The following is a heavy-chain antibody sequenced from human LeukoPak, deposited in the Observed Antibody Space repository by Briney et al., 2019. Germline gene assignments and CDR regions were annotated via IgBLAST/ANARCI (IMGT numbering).Heavy chain of an antibody. J-gene: IGHJ2*01. D-gene: IGHD3-22*01. CDR3: ARAAYYYDNGGSSWYFAH. CDR1: GFCVTNTY. V-gene: IGHV3-66*01. CDR2: INSGGRT. Sequence: PGRSLRLSCAASGFCVTNTYIDWVRQPPGEGLEWVSLINSGGRTTYTESVKGRFTVSSDNSKNTLYLQMNSLRAEDTAVYYCARAAYYYDNGGSSWYFAHWGRGTLVTVSS.